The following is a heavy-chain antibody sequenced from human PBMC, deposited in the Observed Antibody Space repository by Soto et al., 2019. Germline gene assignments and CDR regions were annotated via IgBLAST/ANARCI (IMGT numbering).Heavy chain of an antibody. J-gene: IGHJ4*02. CDR1: GVTFSSYA. CDR3: ARVRYGSGSPFDY. Sequence: QVQLVQSGAEVKKPGSSVKVSCQASGVTFSSYAISWVRQAPGQGLEWMGGIIPIFGTANYAQKFQGRVTITADKSTSTAYMELSSLRSEDTDVYYCARVRYGSGSPFDYWCQGTLVTVAS. V-gene: IGHV1-69*06. D-gene: IGHD3-10*01. CDR2: IIPIFGTA.